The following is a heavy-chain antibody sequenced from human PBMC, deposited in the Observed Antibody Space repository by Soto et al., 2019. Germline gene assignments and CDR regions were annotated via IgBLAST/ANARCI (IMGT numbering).Heavy chain of an antibody. D-gene: IGHD6-13*01. CDR3: ARVRNSSPYYYGMDV. CDR2: IYSGGST. J-gene: IGHJ6*02. Sequence: EVPLVESGGGLVQPGGSLRLSCAASGFTVSSNCMSWVRQAPGKGLEWVSVIYSGGSTYYADSVKGRFTISRDTSKNTLYLQMNSLRAEDTAVYYCARVRNSSPYYYGMDVWGQGTTVTVSS. CDR1: GFTVSSNC. V-gene: IGHV3-66*01.